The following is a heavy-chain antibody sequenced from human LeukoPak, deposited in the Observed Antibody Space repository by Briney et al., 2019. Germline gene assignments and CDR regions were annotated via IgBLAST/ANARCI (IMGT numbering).Heavy chain of an antibody. D-gene: IGHD6-19*01. V-gene: IGHV3-23*01. J-gene: IGHJ4*02. CDR1: GFTFSSYG. CDR2: ISGSGDST. CDR3: ARRSGIAVAGAFDY. Sequence: PGGSLRLSCAASGFTFSSYGMSWVRQAPGKGLEWVSAISGSGDSTYYPDPVKGRFTISRDNSKNTLYLQMNSLRAEDTAVYYCARRSGIAVAGAFDYWGQGTLVTVSS.